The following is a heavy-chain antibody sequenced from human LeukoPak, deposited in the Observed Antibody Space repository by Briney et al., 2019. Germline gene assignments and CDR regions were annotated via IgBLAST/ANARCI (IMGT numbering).Heavy chain of an antibody. CDR3: ARAPRKGLRLPNYYFDC. V-gene: IGHV1-18*01. D-gene: IGHD5-12*01. CDR2: ISAYNGNT. J-gene: IGHJ4*02. Sequence: ASVKVSCKASGYTFTSYGISWVRQAPGQGLEWMGWISAYNGNTNYAQKLQGRVTMTTDTSTSTAYMELRSLRSDDTAVYYCARAPRKGLRLPNYYFDCWGQGTLVTASS. CDR1: GYTFTSYG.